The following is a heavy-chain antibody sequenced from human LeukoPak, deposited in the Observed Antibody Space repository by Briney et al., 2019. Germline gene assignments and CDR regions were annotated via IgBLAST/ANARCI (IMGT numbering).Heavy chain of an antibody. CDR2: INWNGSST. CDR1: GFTFDDYG. CDR3: AREDSAGTGHLKTH. D-gene: IGHD6-19*01. J-gene: IGHJ4*02. Sequence: GGSLRLSCAASGFTFDDYGMGWVRQAPGKGMEWVSGINWNGSSTGYADSVKGRFTISRDNAKNSLYLQMNSLRAEDTALYYCAREDSAGTGHLKTHWGQGTLVTVSS. V-gene: IGHV3-20*04.